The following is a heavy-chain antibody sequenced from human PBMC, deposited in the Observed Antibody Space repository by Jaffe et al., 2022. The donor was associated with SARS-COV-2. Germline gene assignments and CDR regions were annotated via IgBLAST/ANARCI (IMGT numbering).Heavy chain of an antibody. CDR3: TTERLRYFDWLSRWKWYGTGETDY. CDR1: GFTFSNAW. CDR2: IKSKTDGGTT. Sequence: EVQLVESGGGLVKPGGSLRLSCAASGFTFSNAWMSWVRQAPGKGLEWVGRIKSKTDGGTTDYAAPVKGRFTISRDDSKNTLYLQMNSLKTEDTAVYYCTTERLRYFDWLSRWKWYGTGETDYWGQGTLVTVSS. D-gene: IGHD3-9*01. J-gene: IGHJ4*02. V-gene: IGHV3-15*01.